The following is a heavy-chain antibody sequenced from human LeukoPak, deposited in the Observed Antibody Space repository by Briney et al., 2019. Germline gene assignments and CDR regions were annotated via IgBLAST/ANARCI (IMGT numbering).Heavy chain of an antibody. V-gene: IGHV4-59*01. CDR2: IYYSGGT. CDR3: ARGGPNSSGFSGDGFDI. J-gene: IGHJ3*02. CDR1: GDSMSSYY. D-gene: IGHD3-22*01. Sequence: SETLSLTCTVSGDSMSSYYWSWIRQPPGKGLEWIGYIYYSGGTNYDPSLKTRVTIEIDTSSDQFSLRLTSVTAADTAVYYCARGGPNSSGFSGDGFDIWGQGTMVTVSS.